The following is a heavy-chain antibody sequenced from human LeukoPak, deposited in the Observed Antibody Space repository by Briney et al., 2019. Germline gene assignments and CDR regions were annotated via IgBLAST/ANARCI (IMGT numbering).Heavy chain of an antibody. CDR1: GFTLSTFA. V-gene: IGHV3-23*01. Sequence: GGSLRRSCAASGFTLSTFAMSWVRQAPGKGLEWVSGITGSGANSYYADSVKGRLTISRDNSQNMVHLQMNSLRAEDTAVYYCAKTALRRGILTGYTRGGEFDIWGQGTMVIVSS. CDR2: ITGSGANS. J-gene: IGHJ3*02. D-gene: IGHD3-9*01. CDR3: AKTALRRGILTGYTRGGEFDI.